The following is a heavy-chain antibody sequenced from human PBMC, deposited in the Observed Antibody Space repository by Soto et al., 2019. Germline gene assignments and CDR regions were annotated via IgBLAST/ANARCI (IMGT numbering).Heavy chain of an antibody. CDR3: ARDRCSGSSCFGMDV. Sequence: PGVSLRLSCAASGFTFSNYAMHWVRQAPGKGLEWVTVISYDGSNKYYGDSVKGRFTISRDDSKSTLYLQMNSLRGEDTALYYCARDRCSGSSCFGMDVWGQGTTVTVSS. J-gene: IGHJ6*02. D-gene: IGHD2-15*01. V-gene: IGHV3-30-3*01. CDR1: GFTFSNYA. CDR2: ISYDGSNK.